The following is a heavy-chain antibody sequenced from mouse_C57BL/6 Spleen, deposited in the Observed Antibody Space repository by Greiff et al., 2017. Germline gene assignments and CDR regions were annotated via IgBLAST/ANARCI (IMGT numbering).Heavy chain of an antibody. CDR3: ARDGYDGTY. D-gene: IGHD2-2*01. V-gene: IGHV1-64*01. CDR2: IHPNSGST. J-gene: IGHJ3*01. Sequence: VQLQQPGAELVKPGASVKLSCKASGYTFTSYWMHWVKQRPGQGLEWIGMIHPNSGSTNYNEKFKSKATLTVDKSSSTAYMQLSSLTSEDSAVYYCARDGYDGTYWGQGTLVTVSA. CDR1: GYTFTSYW.